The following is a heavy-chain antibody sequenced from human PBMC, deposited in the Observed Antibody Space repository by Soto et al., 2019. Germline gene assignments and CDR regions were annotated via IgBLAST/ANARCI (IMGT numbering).Heavy chain of an antibody. CDR2: ISSSGSTI. D-gene: IGHD6-19*01. Sequence: QVQLVESGGGLVKPGRSLRLSCAASGFTFSDYYMSWIRQAPGKGLEWVSYISSSGSTIYYADSVKGRFSISRDNAKNSLYLQMNSLRAEDTAVYYCARVQVAPGRWLEADYWGQETLVTVSS. CDR1: GFTFSDYY. V-gene: IGHV3-11*01. J-gene: IGHJ4*02. CDR3: ARVQVAPGRWLEADY.